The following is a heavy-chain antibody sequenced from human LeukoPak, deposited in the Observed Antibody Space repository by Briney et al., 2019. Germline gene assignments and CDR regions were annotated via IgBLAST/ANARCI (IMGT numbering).Heavy chain of an antibody. D-gene: IGHD2-15*01. J-gene: IGHJ4*02. Sequence: KSSETLSLTCTVSGGSISSGSYYWSWIRQPAGKGLEWIGRIYTSGSTNYNPSLKSRVTISVDASKNQFSLKLSSVTAADTAVYDCAIDHPYCSRGSCYSKYNVLYFDYWGQGTLVTDSS. V-gene: IGHV4-61*02. CDR1: GGSISSGSYY. CDR2: IYTSGST. CDR3: AIDHPYCSRGSCYSKYNVLYFDY.